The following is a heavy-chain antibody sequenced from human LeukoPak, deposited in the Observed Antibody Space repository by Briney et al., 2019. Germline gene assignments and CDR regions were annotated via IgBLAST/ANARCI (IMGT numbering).Heavy chain of an antibody. V-gene: IGHV5-51*01. CDR2: IYPGDSDT. CDR1: GYSFTTYW. D-gene: IGHD2-2*01. CDR3: ARRDCSSTSCPFDY. J-gene: IGHJ4*02. Sequence: GESLKISCRGSGYSFTTYWIGWVRQMPGKGLEWMGIIYPGDSDTRYSPSFQGQVTISADKSISTAYLQWSSLKASDTAMYYCARRDCSSTSCPFDYWGQGTLVSVSS.